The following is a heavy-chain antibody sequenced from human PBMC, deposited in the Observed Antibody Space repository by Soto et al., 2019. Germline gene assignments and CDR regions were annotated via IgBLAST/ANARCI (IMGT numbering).Heavy chain of an antibody. CDR2: ISAYNGNT. V-gene: IGHV1-18*01. J-gene: IGHJ6*02. CDR3: ARVKWENPAYGMDV. CDR1: VYTFTSYG. Sequence: GASVNVSCKSSVYTFTSYGISWVRQAPGQGLEWMGWISAYNGNTNYPQKLEGRVTMTTNTSTSTAYMELRSLRSDETAVYYCARVKWENPAYGMDVWGQGTTVTVSS. D-gene: IGHD1-26*01.